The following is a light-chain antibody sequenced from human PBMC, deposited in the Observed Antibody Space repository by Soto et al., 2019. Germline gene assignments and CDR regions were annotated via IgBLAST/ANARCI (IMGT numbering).Light chain of an antibody. CDR2: AAS. CDR1: QSVRATC. CDR3: QLFDGLSSLT. J-gene: IGKJ4*01. V-gene: IGKV3-20*01. Sequence: EIVLTQSPETLSLSPGERATLSCRARQSVRATCSTWYQQKPGQAPRLLIYAASARASGIPDRFSGGWYGTDFTLTISRLEPEDFAVYYCQLFDGLSSLTFGGGTKVEIK.